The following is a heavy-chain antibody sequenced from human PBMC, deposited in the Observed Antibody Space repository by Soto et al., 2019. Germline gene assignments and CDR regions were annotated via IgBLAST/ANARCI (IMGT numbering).Heavy chain of an antibody. V-gene: IGHV4-31*03. J-gene: IGHJ4*02. CDR3: ATGDLTAGELFFAS. CDR2: NQYTGNP. CDR1: GGSINSANYY. Sequence: QVQLQESGPGLVKPSQTLSLTCTVSGGSINSANYYCNSIRQHPAGGLEWIGYNQYTGNPFYNPSLKSRVTISVDTSKNQFSLNLNSMTAADTAVYYCATGDLTAGELFFASWGQGTLVTVSS. D-gene: IGHD3-10*01.